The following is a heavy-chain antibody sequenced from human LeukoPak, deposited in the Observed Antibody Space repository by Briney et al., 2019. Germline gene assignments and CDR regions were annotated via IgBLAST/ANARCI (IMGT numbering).Heavy chain of an antibody. CDR3: AKSDSGSYDYYDY. V-gene: IGHV3-23*01. CDR1: GFTFSSYA. D-gene: IGHD1-26*01. CDR2: ISGSGSST. Sequence: PGGSLRLSCAGSGFTFSSYAMSWVPRAPGKGLEWVSAISGSGSSTYKADSVKGRFTISRDNSKNTLYLQMNSLRAEDTAVYYCAKSDSGSYDYYDYWGQGTLVTVSS. J-gene: IGHJ4*02.